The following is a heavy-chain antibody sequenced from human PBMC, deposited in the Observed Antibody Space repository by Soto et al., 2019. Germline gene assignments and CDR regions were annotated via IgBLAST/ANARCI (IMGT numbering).Heavy chain of an antibody. CDR3: ARGNYGASGIDY. V-gene: IGHV3-33*01. Sequence: GGSLRPSCEGSGFTFSNYGIHWVRQAPGMGLDWVAVIWYDGNNKYYSESVKGRFTISRDNSKNTVFLEMSSLRAEDTAVYYCARGNYGASGIDYWGPGALVTVSS. CDR2: IWYDGNNK. D-gene: IGHD1-7*01. J-gene: IGHJ4*02. CDR1: GFTFSNYG.